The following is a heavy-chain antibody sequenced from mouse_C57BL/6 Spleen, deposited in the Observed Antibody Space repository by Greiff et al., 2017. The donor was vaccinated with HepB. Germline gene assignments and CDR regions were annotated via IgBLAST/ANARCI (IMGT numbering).Heavy chain of an antibody. CDR1: GFTFSSYA. D-gene: IGHD2-4*01. CDR2: ISSGGDYI. Sequence: EVQVVESGEGLVKPGGSLKLSCAASGFTFSSYAMSWVRQTPEKRLEWVAYISSGGDYIYYADTVKGRFTISRDNARNTLYLQMSSLKSEDTAMYYCTNDYETESWFAYWGQGTLVTVSA. CDR3: TNDYETESWFAY. V-gene: IGHV5-9-1*02. J-gene: IGHJ3*01.